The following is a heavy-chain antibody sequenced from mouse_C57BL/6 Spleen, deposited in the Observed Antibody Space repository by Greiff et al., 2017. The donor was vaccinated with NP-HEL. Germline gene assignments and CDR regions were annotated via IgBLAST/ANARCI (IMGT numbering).Heavy chain of an antibody. J-gene: IGHJ4*01. CDR1: GYTFTDYE. V-gene: IGHV1-15*01. D-gene: IGHD1-1*01. CDR3: TRRKENYYGSSYVEAMDY. Sequence: QVQLQQSGAELVRPGASVTLSCKASGYTFTDYEMHWVKQTPVHGLEWIGAIDPETGGTAYNQKFKGKAILTADKSSSTAYMGLRSLTSEDSAVYYCTRRKENYYGSSYVEAMDYWGQGTSVTVSS. CDR2: IDPETGGT.